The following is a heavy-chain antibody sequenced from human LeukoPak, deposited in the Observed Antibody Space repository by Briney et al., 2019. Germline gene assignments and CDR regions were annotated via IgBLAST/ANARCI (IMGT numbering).Heavy chain of an antibody. J-gene: IGHJ6*03. D-gene: IGHD2-2*01. CDR2: IIPIFGTA. CDR3: ADCSSTSCYYYYYMDV. CDR1: GGTFSSYA. V-gene: IGHV1-69*05. Sequence: SVKVSCKASGGTFSSYAIRWVRQAPGQGLEWMGRIIPIFGTANYAQKFQGRVTITTDESTSTAYMELSSLRSEDTAVYYCADCSSTSCYYYYYMDVWGKGTTVTVSS.